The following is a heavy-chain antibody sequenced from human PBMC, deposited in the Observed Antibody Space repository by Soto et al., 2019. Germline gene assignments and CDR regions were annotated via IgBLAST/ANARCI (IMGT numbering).Heavy chain of an antibody. V-gene: IGHV3-23*01. J-gene: IGHJ5*02. CDR1: GFAFGAYA. D-gene: IGHD2-2*01. CDR2: ISGAGGNT. Sequence: EVQLLESGGGLVQPGGSLRLSCAASGFAFGAYAMTWVRQAPGKGLEWVSVISGAGGNTYDADSVKGRFTVSRDNSKKMLYLEMNRLRVEDTAIYYCAKDPVPQLLPSWWFDPWGQGTRVTVSS. CDR3: AKDPVPQLLPSWWFDP.